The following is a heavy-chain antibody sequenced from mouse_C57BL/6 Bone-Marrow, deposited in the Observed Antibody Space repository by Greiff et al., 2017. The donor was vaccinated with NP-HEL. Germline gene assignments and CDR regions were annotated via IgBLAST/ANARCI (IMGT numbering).Heavy chain of an antibody. J-gene: IGHJ3*01. D-gene: IGHD1-1*01. CDR1: GYTFTSYW. Sequence: QVQLQQPGAELVKPGASVKMSCKASGYTFTSYWITWVKQRPGQGLEWIGDIYPGSGSTNYNEKFKSKATLTVDTSSSTAYMQRSSLTSEDSAVFDCARRLYGSSYGFAYWGQGTLVTVSA. CDR3: ARRLYGSSYGFAY. V-gene: IGHV1-55*01. CDR2: IYPGSGST.